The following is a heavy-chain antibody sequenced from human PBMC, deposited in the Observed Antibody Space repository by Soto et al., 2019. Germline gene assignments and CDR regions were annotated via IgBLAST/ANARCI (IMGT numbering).Heavy chain of an antibody. CDR1: GYTFTSYA. D-gene: IGHD6-13*01. V-gene: IGHV1-3*01. CDR3: ARDLSSSWDNYYYYCGMDV. J-gene: IGHJ6*02. Sequence: ASVKVSCKASGYTFTSYAMHWVRQAPGQRLEWMGWINAGNGNTKYSQKFQGRVTITRDTSASTAYMELSSLRSEDTAVYYCARDLSSSWDNYYYYCGMDVWGQGTTVTVSS. CDR2: INAGNGNT.